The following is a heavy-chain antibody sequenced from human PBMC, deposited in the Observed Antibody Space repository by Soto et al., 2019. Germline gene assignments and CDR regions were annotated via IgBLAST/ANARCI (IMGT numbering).Heavy chain of an antibody. J-gene: IGHJ6*02. CDR1: GFTFDDYT. Sequence: GGSLRLSCAASGFTFDDYTMHWVRQAPGKGLEWVSLISWDGGSTYYADSVKGRFTISRDNSKNSLYLQMNSLRTEDTALYYCAKDLSESAHYDFWSGGAYYGMDVWGQGTTVTVAS. CDR2: ISWDGGST. V-gene: IGHV3-43*01. D-gene: IGHD3-3*01. CDR3: AKDLSESAHYDFWSGGAYYGMDV.